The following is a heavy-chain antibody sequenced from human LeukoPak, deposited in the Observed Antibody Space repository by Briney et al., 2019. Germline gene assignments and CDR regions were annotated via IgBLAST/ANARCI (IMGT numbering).Heavy chain of an antibody. J-gene: IGHJ4*02. V-gene: IGHV1-69*04. CDR1: GGTFSSYA. Sequence: SVKVSCKASGGTFSSYAISWVRQAPGQGLEWMGRIIPILGIANYAQKFQGRVTITADKSTCTAYMELSSLRSEDTAVYYCAREVALYFDYWGQGTLVTVSS. CDR2: IIPILGIA. CDR3: AREVALYFDY. D-gene: IGHD5-12*01.